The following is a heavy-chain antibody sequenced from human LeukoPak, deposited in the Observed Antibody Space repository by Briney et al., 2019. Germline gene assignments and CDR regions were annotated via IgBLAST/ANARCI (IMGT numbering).Heavy chain of an antibody. CDR3: ARGYCSSTSCYLDY. Sequence: SETLSLTCTVSGGSISSGSYYWSWIRQPAGKGLEWIGRIYTSGSTNYNPSLKSRVTISVDTSKNQFSPKLSSVTAADTAVYYCARGYCSSTSCYLDYWGQGTLVTVSS. CDR1: GGSISSGSYY. V-gene: IGHV4-61*02. D-gene: IGHD2-2*01. J-gene: IGHJ4*02. CDR2: IYTSGST.